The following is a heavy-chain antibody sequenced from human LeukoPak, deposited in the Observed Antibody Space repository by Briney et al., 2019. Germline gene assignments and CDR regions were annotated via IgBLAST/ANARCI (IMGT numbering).Heavy chain of an antibody. V-gene: IGHV3-74*01. D-gene: IGHD3-3*01. CDR1: GFTFANYW. CDR2: IDSHGTTT. Sequence: PGGSLRLPCAASGFTFANYWMHWVRQAPGKGLVWVSLIDSHGTTTAYADSVKGRFTISRDNAKNTLYLQMNSLRAEDTAVYYCARDRAVLRSLEWSPYYMDIWGKGTTVTVSS. CDR3: ARDRAVLRSLEWSPYYMDI. J-gene: IGHJ6*03.